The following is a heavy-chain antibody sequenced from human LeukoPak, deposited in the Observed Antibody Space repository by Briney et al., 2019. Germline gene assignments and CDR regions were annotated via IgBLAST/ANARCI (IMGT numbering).Heavy chain of an antibody. CDR3: ARGVYIAAAQYGY. Sequence: SETLSLTCTVSGGSISSYYWSWLRQPPGKGLEWIGYIYYSGTTDYNPSLKSRVTISVDTSKNQFSLKLSSVTAADTAVYYCARGVYIAAAQYGYWGQGTLVTVSS. CDR2: IYYSGTT. CDR1: GGSISSYY. V-gene: IGHV4-59*01. D-gene: IGHD6-13*01. J-gene: IGHJ4*02.